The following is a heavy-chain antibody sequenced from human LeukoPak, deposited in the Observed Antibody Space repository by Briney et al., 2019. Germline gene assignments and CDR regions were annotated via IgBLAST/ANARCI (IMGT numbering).Heavy chain of an antibody. Sequence: PGGSLRLSCAASGFTFSSYAMSWVRQAPGKGLEWVSAISGSGDGTYYANSVKGRFTISRDISKNTVYLQMNSLRVEDAAVYYCVKDGVSMDSSWFDYWGQGTLVTVSS. CDR2: ISGSGDGT. CDR3: VKDGVSMDSSWFDY. V-gene: IGHV3-23*01. J-gene: IGHJ4*02. D-gene: IGHD6-13*01. CDR1: GFTFSSYA.